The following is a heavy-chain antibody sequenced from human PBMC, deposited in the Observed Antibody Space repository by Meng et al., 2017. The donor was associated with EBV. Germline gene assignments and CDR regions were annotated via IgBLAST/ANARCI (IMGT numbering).Heavy chain of an antibody. V-gene: IGHV1-2*06. D-gene: IGHD6-19*01. J-gene: IGHJ4*02. CDR2: INPNSGGT. Sequence: QGQLVQSGSGVTKPGASVKVACKGSGNTFTGYYRHWVRQAPGQGLEWMGRINPNSGGTNYAQKFQGRVTMTRDTSISTAYTELSRLRSDDTAVYYCARVGIAVAGTGDYWGQGTLVTVSS. CDR3: ARVGIAVAGTGDY. CDR1: GNTFTGYY.